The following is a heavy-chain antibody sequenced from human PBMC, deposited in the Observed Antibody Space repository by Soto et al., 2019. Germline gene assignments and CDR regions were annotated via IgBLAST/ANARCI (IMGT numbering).Heavy chain of an antibody. CDR1: GFTFRGSA. D-gene: IGHD2-15*01. CDR2: IRTKANSYAT. V-gene: IGHV3-73*02. CDR3: TGSLLAYCSGGKCHTDYYYYGMDV. Sequence: EVQLVESGGGLVQPGESLKLSCAASGFTFRGSAMHWVRQASGKGLEWVGRIRTKANSYATAYAASVQGRFTISRDDSKSTAYLQMNSLKTEDTAVDYCTGSLLAYCSGGKCHTDYYYYGMDVWGQGTAVTVSS. J-gene: IGHJ6*02.